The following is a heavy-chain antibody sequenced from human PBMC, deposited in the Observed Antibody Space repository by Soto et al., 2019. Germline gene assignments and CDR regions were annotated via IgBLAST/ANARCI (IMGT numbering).Heavy chain of an antibody. J-gene: IGHJ4*02. CDR3: ARGLYYYDSSGYYGN. CDR2: ISSSSSTI. Sequence: PGGSLRLSCAASGFTFSSYSMNWVRQAPGKGLEWVSYISSSSSTIYYADSVKGRFTISRDNAKNSLYLQMNSLRAEDTAVYYYARGLYYYDSSGYYGNWGQGTLVTVSS. D-gene: IGHD3-22*01. CDR1: GFTFSSYS. V-gene: IGHV3-48*04.